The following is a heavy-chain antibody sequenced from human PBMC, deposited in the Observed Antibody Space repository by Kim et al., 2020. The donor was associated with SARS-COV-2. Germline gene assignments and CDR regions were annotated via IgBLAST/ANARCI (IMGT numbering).Heavy chain of an antibody. Sequence: ASVKVSCKASGYTFTSYGISWVRQAPGQGLEWMGWISAYNGNTNYAQKLQGRVTMTTDTSTSTAYMELRSLRSDDTAVYYCARSRRNMGAVAGTLGYCGQGTLVTVSS. CDR1: GYTFTSYG. V-gene: IGHV1-18*01. D-gene: IGHD6-19*01. J-gene: IGHJ4*02. CDR3: ARSRRNMGAVAGTLGY. CDR2: ISAYNGNT.